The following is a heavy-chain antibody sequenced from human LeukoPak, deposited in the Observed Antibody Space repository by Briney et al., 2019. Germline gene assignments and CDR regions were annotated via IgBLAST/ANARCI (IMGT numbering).Heavy chain of an antibody. CDR2: MNPNSGNT. D-gene: IGHD3-22*01. CDR3: ARGLSGYPHGPNWFDP. V-gene: IGHV1-8*01. J-gene: IGHJ5*02. Sequence: ASVNVSCKASGYTFTSYDINWVRQAPGQGLEWMGWMNPNSGNTDYAQKFQGRVTMTRNTSISTAYMELSSLRSEDTAVYYCARGLSGYPHGPNWFDPWGQGTLVTVSS. CDR1: GYTFTSYD.